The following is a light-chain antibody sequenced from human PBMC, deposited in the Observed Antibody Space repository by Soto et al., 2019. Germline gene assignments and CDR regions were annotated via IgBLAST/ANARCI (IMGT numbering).Light chain of an antibody. Sequence: QSVLARPASVSGSPGQSITISFTGTSSDVGGYNSVSWYQQHPGKAPKLVIYEVTNRPSGISNRFSGSKSGNTASLTISGLQAEDEADYYCSSYTSSSTRVFGTGTKVTVL. CDR1: SSDVGGYNS. J-gene: IGLJ1*01. V-gene: IGLV2-14*01. CDR2: EVT. CDR3: SSYTSSSTRV.